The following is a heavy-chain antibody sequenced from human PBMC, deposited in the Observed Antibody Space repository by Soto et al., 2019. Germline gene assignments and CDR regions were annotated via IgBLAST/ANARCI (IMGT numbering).Heavy chain of an antibody. Sequence: SLRLSCAASEFTFSSYAMHWVRQAPGKGLEWVAVISFDGSNKYYADSVKGRFTISRDNSKNTLYLQMNSLRAEDTAVYYCARDLSYDSSGYIFDYWGQGTLVTVS. CDR2: ISFDGSNK. CDR3: ARDLSYDSSGYIFDY. J-gene: IGHJ4*02. CDR1: EFTFSSYA. D-gene: IGHD3-22*01. V-gene: IGHV3-30-3*01.